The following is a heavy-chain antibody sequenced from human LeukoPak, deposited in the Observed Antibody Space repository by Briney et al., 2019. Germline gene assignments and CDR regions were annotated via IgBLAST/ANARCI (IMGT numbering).Heavy chain of an antibody. CDR1: GYTFTGYY. CDR2: INPNSGGT. V-gene: IGHV1-2*02. J-gene: IGHJ4*02. Sequence: ASVKVSCKASGYTFTGYYMHWVRQAPGQGLEWMGWINPNSGGTNYAQKFQGRVTMTRNTSISTAYIELSSLRSDDTALYYCARAPWVSTSSKYYFDNWGQGTLVTVSS. CDR3: ARAPWVSTSSKYYFDN.